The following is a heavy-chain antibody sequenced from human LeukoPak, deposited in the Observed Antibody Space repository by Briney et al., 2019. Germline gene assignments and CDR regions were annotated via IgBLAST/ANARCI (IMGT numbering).Heavy chain of an antibody. J-gene: IGHJ6*02. D-gene: IGHD2-2*01. CDR3: ARGIVVVPAAMFYYYYYGMDV. CDR2: IYYGGNT. CDR1: GDSVSSSNYY. V-gene: IGHV4-61*01. Sequence: SETLSLTCAVSGDSVSSSNYYWSWIRQPPGKGLEWIGYIYYGGNTNYNPSLRSRVTISVDTSKSQFSLKLSSVTAADTAVYYCARGIVVVPAAMFYYYYYGMDVWGQGTTVTVSS.